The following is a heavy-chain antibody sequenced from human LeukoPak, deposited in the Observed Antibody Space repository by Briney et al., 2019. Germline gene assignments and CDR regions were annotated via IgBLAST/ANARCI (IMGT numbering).Heavy chain of an antibody. V-gene: IGHV5-51*01. CDR1: GYSFTSYW. CDR3: ARHRKGYCSGGSCYSNWFDP. Sequence: PGGSLRLSCKGSGYSFTSYWIGWVRQMPGKGLEWMGFIYPGDSDTRYSPSFQGQVTISADKSISTAYLQWSSLKASDTAMYYCARHRKGYCSGGSCYSNWFDPWGQGTLVTVSS. D-gene: IGHD2-15*01. J-gene: IGHJ5*02. CDR2: IYPGDSDT.